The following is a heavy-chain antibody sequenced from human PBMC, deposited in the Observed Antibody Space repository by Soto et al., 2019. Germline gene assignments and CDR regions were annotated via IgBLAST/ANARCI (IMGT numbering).Heavy chain of an antibody. Sequence: VQLLESGGDLVQPGGSLRLSCAASGFTFSTYAMAWVRQAPGKGLEWVSTISGSGSDTYYAGAVKGRFTISRGNSENTVFHLMNSLRAYDPAVEYMASIQSWTLADYWVQGTLVTVSS. J-gene: IGHJ4*01. CDR2: ISGSGSDT. CDR1: GFTFSTYA. V-gene: IGHV3-23*01. CDR3: ASIQSWTLADY. D-gene: IGHD1-1*01.